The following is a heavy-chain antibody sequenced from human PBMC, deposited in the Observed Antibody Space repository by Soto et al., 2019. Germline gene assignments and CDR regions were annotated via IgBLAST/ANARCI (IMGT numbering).Heavy chain of an antibody. Sequence: SGPKLGNPTQTLTLTCTFGLFSLSTSGMCVSWIRQPPGKALEWLALIDWDDDKYYSTSLKTRLTISKDTSKNQVVLTMTNMDPVDTATYYCARSNDYGDYVYFDYWGQGTMVNSPQ. V-gene: IGHV2-70*01. D-gene: IGHD4-17*01. J-gene: IGHJ4*02. CDR3: ARSNDYGDYVYFDY. CDR2: IDWDDDK. CDR1: LFSLSTSGMC.